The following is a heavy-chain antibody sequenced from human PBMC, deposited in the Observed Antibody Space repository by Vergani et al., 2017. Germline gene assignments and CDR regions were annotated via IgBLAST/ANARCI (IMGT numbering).Heavy chain of an antibody. CDR2: ISYSGDT. CDR1: GGSFSGYY. V-gene: IGHV4-34*01. Sequence: QVQLQQWGAGLLKPSETLSLTCAVYGGSFSGYYWSWIRQTPGKGLEWIGQISYSGDTNYSPSLTSRLTISIDTAKNQFSWKVNSVTAADTAMYYWARVSCSSTSCYQRLDYWGQGTLVTVYS. CDR3: ARVSCSSTSCYQRLDY. D-gene: IGHD2-2*01. J-gene: IGHJ4*02.